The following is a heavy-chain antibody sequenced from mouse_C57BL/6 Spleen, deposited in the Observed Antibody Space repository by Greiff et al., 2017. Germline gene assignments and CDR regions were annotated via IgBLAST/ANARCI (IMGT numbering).Heavy chain of an antibody. J-gene: IGHJ4*01. CDR2: IDPETGGT. Sequence: QVQLQQSGAELVRPGASVTLSCKASGYTFTDYEMHWVKQTPVHGLEWIGAIDPETGGTAYNQKFKGKAILTADKSSSTAYMELRSLTSEDSAVYYCTRENWGEGYFMDYWGQGTSVTVSS. CDR1: GYTFTDYE. V-gene: IGHV1-15*01. CDR3: TRENWGEGYFMDY. D-gene: IGHD4-1*01.